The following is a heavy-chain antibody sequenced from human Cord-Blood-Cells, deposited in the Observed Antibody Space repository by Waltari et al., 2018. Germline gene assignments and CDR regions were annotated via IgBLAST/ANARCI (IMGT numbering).Heavy chain of an antibody. CDR2: ISPILSTA. D-gene: IGHD3-22*01. J-gene: IGHJ3*02. Sequence: QVQLVQSGAEVKKPGSSVKVSCKASGGTFSSYAISWVRQAPGQGLEWMGGISPILSTANDAQKFQGRVTITADESTSTAYMELSSLRSEDTAVYYCARGSYDSHAFDIWGQGTMVTVSS. V-gene: IGHV1-69*12. CDR3: ARGSYDSHAFDI. CDR1: GGTFSSYA.